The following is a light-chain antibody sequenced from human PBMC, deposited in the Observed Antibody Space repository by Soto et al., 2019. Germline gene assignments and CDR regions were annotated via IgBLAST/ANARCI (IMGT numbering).Light chain of an antibody. Sequence: DIQMTQSPSTLSASVGDRVTITCLASQSISSWLAWYQQKPGKAPKLLIYDASTLERGVPSRFSGTGSGTEFTLTIDRLQPDDFATYYCQQYHTSSITFGQGTRLEIK. V-gene: IGKV1-5*01. CDR3: QQYHTSSIT. CDR2: DAS. J-gene: IGKJ5*01. CDR1: QSISSW.